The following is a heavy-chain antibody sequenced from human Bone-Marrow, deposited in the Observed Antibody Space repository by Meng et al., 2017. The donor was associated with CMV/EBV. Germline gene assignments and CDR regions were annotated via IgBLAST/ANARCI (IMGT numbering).Heavy chain of an antibody. CDR3: ATGGIAALDY. D-gene: IGHD6-13*01. CDR2: ISSSGGST. CDR1: GFTFSTYA. V-gene: IGHV3-23*01. J-gene: IGHJ4*02. Sequence: GESLKISCAASGFTFSTYAMTWVRQAPGKGLDWVSGISSSGGSTYYADSVKGRFTISRDNSKNTLYLQMNSLRAEDTAVYYCATGGIAALDYWGQGPRVTGSS.